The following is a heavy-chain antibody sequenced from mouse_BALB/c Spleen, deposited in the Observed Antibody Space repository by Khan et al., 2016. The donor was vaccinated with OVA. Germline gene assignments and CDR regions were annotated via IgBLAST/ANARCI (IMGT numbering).Heavy chain of an antibody. CDR2: ISGGGGDT. D-gene: IGHD2-4*01. CDR1: GFSFSIYT. Sequence: EVELVESGGDLVEPGGSLKLSCAASGFSFSIYTMSWVRQTPEKRLEWVATISGGGGDTYYPDSVKGRFTMSRDNAKNNLYLQMSSLRSEDTALYYCSRSLIYYDYDGNAIDYWGQGTTVTVSS. J-gene: IGHJ4*01. V-gene: IGHV5-9*03. CDR3: SRSLIYYDYDGNAIDY.